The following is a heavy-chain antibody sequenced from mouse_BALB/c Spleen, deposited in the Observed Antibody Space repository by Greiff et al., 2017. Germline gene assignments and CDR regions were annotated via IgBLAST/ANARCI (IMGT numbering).Heavy chain of an antibody. CDR2: INSNGGST. D-gene: IGHD2-4*01. CDR3: SRAYYDYVTGFAY. CDR1: GFTFSSYG. V-gene: IGHV5-6-3*01. Sequence: EVKLVESGGGLVQPGGSLKLSCAASGFTFSSYGMAWVRQSPDKRLELVATINSNGGSTYYPDSVKGRFTISRDNAKNTLYLQMSSLKSEDTATYYCSRAYYDYVTGFAYWGQGTLGTVSA. J-gene: IGHJ3*01.